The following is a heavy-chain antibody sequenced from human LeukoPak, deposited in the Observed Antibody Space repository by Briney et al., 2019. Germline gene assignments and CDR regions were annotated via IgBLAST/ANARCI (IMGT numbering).Heavy chain of an antibody. Sequence: SETLSLTCAVYGGSFSGYYWSWIRQPPGKGLEWIGEINHSGSTNYNPSLKSRVTISVDTSKNQFSLKLSSVTAADTAVYYCARLVGVRSSSWSLAPNYYYYGMDVWGQGTTVTVSS. CDR2: INHSGST. CDR3: ARLVGVRSSSWSLAPNYYYYGMDV. CDR1: GGSFSGYY. D-gene: IGHD6-13*01. V-gene: IGHV4-34*01. J-gene: IGHJ6*02.